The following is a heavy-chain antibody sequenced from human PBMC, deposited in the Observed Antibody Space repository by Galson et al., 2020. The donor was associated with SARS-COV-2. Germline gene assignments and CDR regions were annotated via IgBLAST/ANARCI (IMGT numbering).Heavy chain of an antibody. J-gene: IGHJ4*02. D-gene: IGHD1-26*01. Sequence: SVQVSCKTSGFTFIGSAIQWVRQARGQRLEWIGWIVGANGDTRYAQKFQERVTISRDMSTSTAYMELNSLRSEDTAVYYCAAIMGATTASYWGQGTLVTVSS. CDR3: AAIMGATTASY. CDR1: GFTFIGSA. V-gene: IGHV1-58*02. CDR2: IVGANGDT.